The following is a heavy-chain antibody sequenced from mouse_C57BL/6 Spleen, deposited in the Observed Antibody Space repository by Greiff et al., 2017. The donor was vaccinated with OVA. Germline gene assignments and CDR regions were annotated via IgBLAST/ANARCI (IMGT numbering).Heavy chain of an antibody. V-gene: IGHV2-2*01. CDR3: ARDGYSNYPPYAMDD. J-gene: IGHJ4*01. CDR2: IWSGGST. D-gene: IGHD2-5*01. Sequence: QVQLQQSGPGLAQPSQSLSITCTASGFSFTSYGVHWVRQSPGQGLEWLGVIWSGGSTAYNAAFISRLSIRKDNSKSKVLFKMYCLHADDTAIEYCARDGYSNYPPYAMDDGGQGTIVTVSS. CDR1: GFSFTSYG.